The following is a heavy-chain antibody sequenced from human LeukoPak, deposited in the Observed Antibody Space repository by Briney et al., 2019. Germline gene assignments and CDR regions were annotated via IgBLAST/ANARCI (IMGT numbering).Heavy chain of an antibody. D-gene: IGHD6-13*01. CDR1: GGSISSSSYY. CDR3: TRLAQQLSGYGLDV. J-gene: IGHJ6*02. Sequence: MPSETLSLTCTVSGGSISSSSYYWGWIRQPPGKGLEWIGSIYYSGSTYYNPSLKSRVTISVDTSKNQFSLKLSSVTAADTAVYYCTRLAQQLSGYGLDVWGQGTTVTVSS. CDR2: IYYSGST. V-gene: IGHV4-39*07.